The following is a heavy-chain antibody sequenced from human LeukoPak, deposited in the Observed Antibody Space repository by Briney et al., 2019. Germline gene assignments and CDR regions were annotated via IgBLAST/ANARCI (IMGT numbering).Heavy chain of an antibody. CDR1: GYTLTELS. CDR2: MNPNSGNT. V-gene: IGHV1-8*01. J-gene: IGHJ3*02. CDR3: AGSVVVINQDAFDI. D-gene: IGHD3-22*01. Sequence: ASVKVSCKVSGYTLTELSMHWVRQAPGKGLEWMGWMNPNSGNTGYAQKFQGRVTMTRNTSISTAYMELSSLRSEDTAVYYCAGSVVVINQDAFDIWGQGTMVTVSS.